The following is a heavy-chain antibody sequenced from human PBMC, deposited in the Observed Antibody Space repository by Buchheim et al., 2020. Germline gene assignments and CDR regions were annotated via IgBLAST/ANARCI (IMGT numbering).Heavy chain of an antibody. CDR1: GFTFSSYA. Sequence: QVQLVESGGGVVQPGRSLRLSCAASGFTFSSYAMHWVRQAPGKGLEWVAVISYDGSNKYYADSVKGRFTISRDNSKNTLYLQMNSLRAEDTAVYYCARETTTYYDFWSGYSSYFDYWGQGTL. D-gene: IGHD3-3*01. V-gene: IGHV3-30*04. CDR2: ISYDGSNK. CDR3: ARETTTYYDFWSGYSSYFDY. J-gene: IGHJ4*02.